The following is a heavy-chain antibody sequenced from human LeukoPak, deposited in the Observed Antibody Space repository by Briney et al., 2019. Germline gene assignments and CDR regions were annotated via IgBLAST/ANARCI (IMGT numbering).Heavy chain of an antibody. V-gene: IGHV3-23*01. J-gene: IGHJ4*02. D-gene: IGHD2-15*01. CDR3: AKLDIVVVVAATLVY. CDR2: ISGSGGST. Sequence: SLRLXCXASXFXFSSYWMSWVRQAPGKGLEWVSAISGSGGSTYYADSVKGRFTISRDNSKNTLYLQMNSLRAEDTAVYYCAKLDIVVVVAATLVYWGQGTLVTVSS. CDR1: XFXFSSYW.